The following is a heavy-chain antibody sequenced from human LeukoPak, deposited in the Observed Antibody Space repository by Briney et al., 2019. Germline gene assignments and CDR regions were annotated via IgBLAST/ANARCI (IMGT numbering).Heavy chain of an antibody. D-gene: IGHD2-2*01. CDR1: GGTFSSYA. J-gene: IGHJ6*02. CDR2: IIPILGIA. V-gene: IGHV1-69*04. Sequence: SVKVSCKASGGTFSSYAISWVRQAPGQGLEWMGRIIPILGIANYAQKFQGRVTITADKSTSTAYMELSSLRSEDTAVYYCARNYIVVVPAAHTAPKIDYGMDVWGQGTTVTVSS. CDR3: ARNYIVVVPAAHTAPKIDYGMDV.